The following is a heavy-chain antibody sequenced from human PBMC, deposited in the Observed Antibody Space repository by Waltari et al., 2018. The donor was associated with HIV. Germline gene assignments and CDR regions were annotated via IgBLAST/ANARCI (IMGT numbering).Heavy chain of an antibody. D-gene: IGHD4-17*01. CDR2: ISVYNDNT. V-gene: IGHV1-18*01. J-gene: IGHJ3*02. CDR1: GYSFTRYG. Sequence: QVQLVQSGAEVKKPGASLKGSCKASGYSFTRYGISWVRQAPGQGLEWIGWISVYNDNTKYAQKIQDRLNMTTDSPTSTAYMELRSLRSDDTAVYYCARAPMTTVTSRGFDIWGQGTMVIVSS. CDR3: ARAPMTTVTSRGFDI.